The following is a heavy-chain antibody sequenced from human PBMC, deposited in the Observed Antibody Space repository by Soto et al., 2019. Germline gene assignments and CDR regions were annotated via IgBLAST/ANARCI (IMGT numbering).Heavy chain of an antibody. V-gene: IGHV3-11*05. D-gene: IGHD3-3*01. CDR1: GFTFSDYY. CDR3: AKDKDWSGVYGMDV. J-gene: IGHJ6*02. CDR2: ISSGSSYT. Sequence: GGSLRLSCAASGFTFSDYYMSWIRQAPGKGLEWVSYISSGSSYTKYADSVKGRFTISRDNAKNSLYLQMNSLRAEDTAVYYCAKDKDWSGVYGMDVWGQGTTVTVSS.